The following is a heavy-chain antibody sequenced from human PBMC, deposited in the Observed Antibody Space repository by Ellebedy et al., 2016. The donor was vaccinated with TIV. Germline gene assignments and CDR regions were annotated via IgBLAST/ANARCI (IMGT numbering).Heavy chain of an antibody. CDR2: TTPLSGRT. V-gene: IGHV1-69*13. D-gene: IGHD3-9*01. CDR3: ARSFPRTDVLTAYYNIDL. CDR1: GDIFTTYA. Sequence: AASVKVSCQASGDIFTTYAINWVRQAPGQGLEWMGGTTPLSGRTNYAQNFQDRVTTTADESTNTVYMELRSLNHGDTAVYYCARSFPRTDVLTAYYNIDLWGQGTLVTVSS. J-gene: IGHJ5*02.